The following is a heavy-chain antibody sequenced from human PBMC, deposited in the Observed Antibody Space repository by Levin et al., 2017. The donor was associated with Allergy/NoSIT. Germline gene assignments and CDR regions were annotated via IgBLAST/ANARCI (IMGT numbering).Heavy chain of an antibody. CDR1: GFTFSSYS. CDR2: ISSSSSTI. CDR3: ARGYNWNHGGFDP. V-gene: IGHV3-48*01. J-gene: IGHJ5*02. D-gene: IGHD1-20*01. Sequence: GESLKISCAASGFTFSSYSMNWVRQAPGKGLEWVSYISSSSSTIYYADSVKGRFTISRDNAKNSLYLQMNSLRAEDTAVYYCARGYNWNHGGFDPWGQGTLVTVSS.